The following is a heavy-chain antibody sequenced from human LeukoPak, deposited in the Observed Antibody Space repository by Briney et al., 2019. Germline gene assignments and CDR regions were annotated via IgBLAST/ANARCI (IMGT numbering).Heavy chain of an antibody. Sequence: GRYLRLSCAASGFTFSSYAMHWVRQAPGKGLEWVAVISYDGSNKYYADSVKGRFTISRDNSKNTLYLQMNSLRAEDTAVYYCARGYVVVPAAMGYWGQGTLVTVSS. CDR1: GFTFSSYA. CDR3: ARGYVVVPAAMGY. CDR2: ISYDGSNK. V-gene: IGHV3-30*04. D-gene: IGHD2-2*01. J-gene: IGHJ4*02.